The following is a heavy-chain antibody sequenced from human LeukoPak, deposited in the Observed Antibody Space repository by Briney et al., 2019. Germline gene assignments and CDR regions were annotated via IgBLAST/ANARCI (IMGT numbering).Heavy chain of an antibody. CDR1: GGSITSTNYY. D-gene: IGHD6-6*01. V-gene: IGHV4-39*07. CDR2: VYYSGTT. CDR3: ARLPRGSSPDYFYYYMDV. Sequence: SETLSLTCTVSGGSITSTNYYWPWIRQPPGKGPEWIGSVYYSGTTYYNPSLMSRATVSVDTSKNRFSLKLSSVTAADTAVYYCARLPRGSSPDYFYYYMDVWGKGIMVTVSS. J-gene: IGHJ6*03.